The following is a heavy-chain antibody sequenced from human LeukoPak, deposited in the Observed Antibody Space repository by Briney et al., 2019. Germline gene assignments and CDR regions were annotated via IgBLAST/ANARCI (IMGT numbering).Heavy chain of an antibody. D-gene: IGHD3-22*01. J-gene: IGHJ5*02. CDR2: IDYSGST. V-gene: IGHV4-31*03. CDR3: ARAPLFEMGSGYFDT. CDR1: GGPISSGGYY. Sequence: SQTLSLTCTVSGGPISSGGYYWTWIRQHPGKALEWIGFIDYSGSTQYNPSLQSRVTIYVDMSNNLFSLKVTFVTAADTAVYYCARAPLFEMGSGYFDTWGQGILVSVSS.